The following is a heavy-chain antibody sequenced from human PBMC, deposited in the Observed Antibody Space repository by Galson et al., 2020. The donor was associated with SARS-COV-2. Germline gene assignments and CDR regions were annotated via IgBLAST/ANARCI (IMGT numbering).Heavy chain of an antibody. V-gene: IGHV3-7*01. CDR2: IRQDGLET. CDR1: GFTFNKNW. J-gene: IGHJ2*01. CDR3: ARLGTYYDVLTGYRNWSFDL. Sequence: GGSLRLSCVASGFTFNKNWMSWVRQAPGKGLQWVANIRQDGLETYYVDSVKGRFTISRDNARNSLFLQMNSLTVEDTAVYFCARLGTYYDVLTGYRNWSFDLWGRDTLLSVSS. D-gene: IGHD3-9*01.